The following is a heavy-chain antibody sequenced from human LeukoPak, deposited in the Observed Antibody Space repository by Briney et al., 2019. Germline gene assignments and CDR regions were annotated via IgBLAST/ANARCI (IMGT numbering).Heavy chain of an antibody. Sequence: SETLSLTCAVYGGSFSGYYWSWIRQPPGKGLEWIGYIHYSGSTNYNPSLKSRVTISVDTSKNQFSLKLSSVTAADTAMYYCAREPSGYSSSSGYYYYMDVWGKGTTVTVSS. CDR2: IHYSGST. J-gene: IGHJ6*03. V-gene: IGHV4-59*01. D-gene: IGHD6-13*01. CDR1: GGSFSGYY. CDR3: AREPSGYSSSSGYYYYMDV.